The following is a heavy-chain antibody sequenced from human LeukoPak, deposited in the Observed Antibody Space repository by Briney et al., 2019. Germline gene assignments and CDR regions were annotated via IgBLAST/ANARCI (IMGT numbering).Heavy chain of an antibody. V-gene: IGHV3-30*02. CDR2: IRSDGTNK. CDR3: VREEVRTTEGYFDH. Sequence: PGGSLRLSCAASGFTFSSYAMHWVRQAPGKGLEWVAFIRSDGTNKFYADSVKGRFTISGDNSRNTLYLQMNSLRAEDTAVYYCVREEVRTTEGYFDHWGQGTLVTVSS. J-gene: IGHJ4*02. D-gene: IGHD1-7*01. CDR1: GFTFSSYA.